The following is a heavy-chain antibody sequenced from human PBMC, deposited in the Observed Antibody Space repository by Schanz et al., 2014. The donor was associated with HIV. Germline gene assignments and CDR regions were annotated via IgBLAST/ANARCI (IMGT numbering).Heavy chain of an antibody. CDR1: GFSFSDTY. CDR2: ISSSSTTR. CDR3: ARSPSYGMDV. V-gene: IGHV3-11*04. Sequence: QVQLVESGGGLVKPGGSLRLSCAASGFSFSDTYMTWIRQAPGKGLEWVSYISSSSTTRHYADSVKGRFTISRDNAKNSLSLQMNSLRDEDTAVYYCARSPSYGMDVWGQGTTVTVSS. J-gene: IGHJ6*02.